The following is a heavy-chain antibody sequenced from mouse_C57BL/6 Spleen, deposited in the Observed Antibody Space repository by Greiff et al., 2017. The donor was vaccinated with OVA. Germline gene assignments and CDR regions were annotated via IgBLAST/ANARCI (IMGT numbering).Heavy chain of an antibody. Sequence: QVQLQQPGAELVRPGSSVKLSCKASGYTFTSYWMHWVKQRPIQGLEWIGNIDPSDSETHYNQKFKDKATLTVDKSSSTAYMQLSSLTSEDSAVYYCARSHGYDVAWFAYWGQGTLVTVSA. V-gene: IGHV1-52*01. D-gene: IGHD2-2*01. CDR1: GYTFTSYW. J-gene: IGHJ3*01. CDR2: IDPSDSET. CDR3: ARSHGYDVAWFAY.